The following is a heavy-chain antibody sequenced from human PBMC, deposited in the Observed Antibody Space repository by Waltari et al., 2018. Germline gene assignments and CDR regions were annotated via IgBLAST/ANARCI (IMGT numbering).Heavy chain of an antibody. V-gene: IGHV3-7*01. J-gene: IGHJ3*02. CDR1: GFTFSSYW. Sequence: EVQLVESGGGLVQPGGSLRLSCAASGFTFSSYWMIWVRQAPGKGLEWVANIKQDGSEKYYVDSVKGRFTISRDNAKNSLYLQMNSLRAEDTAVYYCARDGYDDAFDIWGQGTMVTVSS. D-gene: IGHD2-2*01. CDR2: IKQDGSEK. CDR3: ARDGYDDAFDI.